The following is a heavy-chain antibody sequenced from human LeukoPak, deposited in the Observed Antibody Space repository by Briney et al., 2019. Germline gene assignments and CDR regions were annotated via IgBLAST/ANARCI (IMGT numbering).Heavy chain of an antibody. CDR2: INYSGST. CDR1: GGSFSGYY. CDR3: AVSTMIVVVPNRTRDFDY. V-gene: IGHV4-34*01. Sequence: ASETLSLTCAVYGGSFSGYYWSWIRQPPGKGLEWIGEINYSGSTNYNPSLKSRVTISVDTSKNQFSLKLSSVTAPDTAVYYCAVSTMIVVVPNRTRDFDYWGQGTLVPVSS. D-gene: IGHD3-22*01. J-gene: IGHJ4*02.